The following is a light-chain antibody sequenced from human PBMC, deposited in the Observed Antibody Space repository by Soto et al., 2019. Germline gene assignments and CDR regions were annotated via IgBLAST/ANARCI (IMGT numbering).Light chain of an antibody. CDR1: SSDVGAYDR. CDR2: AVT. J-gene: IGLJ3*02. CDR3: MSYIASTTTHWV. Sequence: QSALTQPPSASGSPGQSVTISCTGTSSDVGAYDRVSWYQQHPGKPPKLIIYAVTDRTSGVPDRFSGSKSGNTASLTVSGLQAEDEADYYCMSYIASTTTHWVLGGGTKVTVL. V-gene: IGLV2-8*01.